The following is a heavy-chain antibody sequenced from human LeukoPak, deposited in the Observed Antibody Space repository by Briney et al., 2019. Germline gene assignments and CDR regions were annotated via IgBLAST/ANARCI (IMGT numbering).Heavy chain of an antibody. D-gene: IGHD2-15*01. CDR1: GFNFSTYT. CDR2: ISSGGST. V-gene: IGHV3-64D*09. J-gene: IGHJ4*02. Sequence: QPGGSLRLSCSASGFNFSTYTMHWVRQAPGKGLEYVSTISSGGSTYYADSVEGRFTISRDNSKNTLYLQMSSLRPEDTAVYYCVKDTSYCSGGSCSFTYSFDYWGQGTLVTVSS. CDR3: VKDTSYCSGGSCSFTYSFDY.